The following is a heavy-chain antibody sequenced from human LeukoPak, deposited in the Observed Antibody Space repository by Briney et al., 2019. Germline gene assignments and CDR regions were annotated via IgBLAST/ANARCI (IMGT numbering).Heavy chain of an antibody. CDR2: IYHSGST. CDR3: ASLREGGVAHWFDP. J-gene: IGHJ5*02. CDR1: GGSISSGGYS. V-gene: IGHV4-30-2*01. Sequence: PSETLSLTCAVSGGSISSGGYSWSWIRQPPGKGLEWIGYIYHSGSTYYNPSLKSRATISIDTSKNQFSLKLSSVTATDTAVYYCASLREGGVAHWFDPWGQGTLVTVSS. D-gene: IGHD2-15*01.